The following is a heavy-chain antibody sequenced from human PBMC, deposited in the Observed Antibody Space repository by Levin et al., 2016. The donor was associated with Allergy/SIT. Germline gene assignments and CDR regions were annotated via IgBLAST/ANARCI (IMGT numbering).Heavy chain of an antibody. CDR1: GFTFSDYY. CDR2: ISSSSSYT. J-gene: IGHJ4*02. D-gene: IGHD3-10*01. CDR3: ARWQPDYYGSGSPFDY. V-gene: IGHV3-11*03. Sequence: GESLKISCAASGFTFSDYYMSWIRQAPGKGLEWVSYISSSSSYTNYADSVKGRFTISRDNAKNSLYLQMNSLRAEDTAVYYCARWQPDYYGSGSPFDYWGQGTLVTVSS.